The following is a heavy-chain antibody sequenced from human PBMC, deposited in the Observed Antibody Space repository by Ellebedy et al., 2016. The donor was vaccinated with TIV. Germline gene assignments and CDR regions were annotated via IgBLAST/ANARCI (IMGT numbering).Heavy chain of an antibody. D-gene: IGHD5-18*01. CDR2: INPTIGST. Sequence: AASVKVSCKASGYTFTSYYMHWVRQAPGQGLEWMGIINPTIGSTTYAQKFQGRVTMTSETSTSTVYMELSSLKSEDTAVYYCARVPSYSSGYDLDYWGQGALVTVSS. J-gene: IGHJ4*02. CDR1: GYTFTSYY. V-gene: IGHV1-46*01. CDR3: ARVPSYSSGYDLDY.